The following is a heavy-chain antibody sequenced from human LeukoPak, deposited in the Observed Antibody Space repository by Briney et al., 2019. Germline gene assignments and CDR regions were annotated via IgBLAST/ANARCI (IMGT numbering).Heavy chain of an antibody. CDR2: IVVGSGNT. CDR3: AAGHCSGGSCYPYYYSDMDV. CDR1: GFTFTNSA. J-gene: IGHJ6*02. V-gene: IGHV1-58*01. Sequence: SVKVSCKASGFTFTNSAVQWVRQARGQRLEWIGWIVVGSGNTNYAQKFQERVTITRDMSTSTACMELSSLRSEDTAVYYCAAGHCSGGSCYPYYYSDMDVWGQGTTVTVSS. D-gene: IGHD2-15*01.